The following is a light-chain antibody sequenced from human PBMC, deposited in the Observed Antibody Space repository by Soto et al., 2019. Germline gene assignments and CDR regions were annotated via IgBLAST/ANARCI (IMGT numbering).Light chain of an antibody. CDR3: HHYKMYSPWT. CDR1: QSITTW. J-gene: IGKJ1*01. Sequence: DIQMTQSPSTVSAYVGDSVTITCRASQSITTWLAWYQQRPGKAPKLLIYDVSSLQGRVPSRFSGSGSGTEFSLTIISLQPDDFATYYCHHYKMYSPWTFGQGTKVEIK. CDR2: DVS. V-gene: IGKV1-5*01.